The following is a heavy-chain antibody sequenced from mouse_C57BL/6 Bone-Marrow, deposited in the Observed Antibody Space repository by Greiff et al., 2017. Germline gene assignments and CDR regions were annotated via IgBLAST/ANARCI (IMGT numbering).Heavy chain of an antibody. Sequence: VQLQQSGAELMKPGASVKLSCKATGYTFTGYWIEWVKQRPGHGLEWIGEILPGSGSTNYNEKFKGKATFTADTSSNTVYMKLSSLTTEDSAIYYCARGAIYYGNLFAYWGQGTLVTVSA. CDR1: GYTFTGYW. CDR2: ILPGSGST. V-gene: IGHV1-9*01. D-gene: IGHD2-1*01. J-gene: IGHJ3*01. CDR3: ARGAIYYGNLFAY.